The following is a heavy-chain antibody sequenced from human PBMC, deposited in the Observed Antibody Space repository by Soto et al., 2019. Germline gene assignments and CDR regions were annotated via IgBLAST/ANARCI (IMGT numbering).Heavy chain of an antibody. CDR2: IIPIFSTT. V-gene: IGHV1-69*12. J-gene: IGHJ3*02. CDR1: GGSFSNHA. Sequence: QVHLVQSGAEVKKPGSSVKVSCKASGGSFSNHAINWVRQAPGQGLEWMGRIIPIFSTTNYAQKFQGRVTCTADESTVTAYMELSSLKHDDTAKYYCAREVAADGTFREDVFDIWGQGTMVTVSS. CDR3: AREVAADGTFREDVFDI. D-gene: IGHD6-13*01.